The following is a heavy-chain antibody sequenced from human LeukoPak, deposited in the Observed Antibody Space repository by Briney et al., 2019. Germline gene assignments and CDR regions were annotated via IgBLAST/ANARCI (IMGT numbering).Heavy chain of an antibody. Sequence: GGSLRLSCVVSGFTLSSRGMMWVRQAPGEGLEWMTNINRDGSEKNYVDSVKGRLNITRDNAENSMYLQMTSLNVEDSAIYYCANYDYWSGYNIAYWGQGTLVTVSS. J-gene: IGHJ4*02. V-gene: IGHV3-7*03. CDR3: ANYDYWSGYNIAY. CDR2: INRDGSEK. CDR1: GFTLSSRG. D-gene: IGHD3-3*01.